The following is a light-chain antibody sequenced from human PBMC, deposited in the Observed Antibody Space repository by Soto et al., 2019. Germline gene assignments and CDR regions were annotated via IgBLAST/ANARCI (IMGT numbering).Light chain of an antibody. V-gene: IGLV1-47*01. Sequence: QSVLTQSPSASGTPGQRVTISCSGSASTIGRNYVYWYQQLPGTAPKLLIYRNSQRPSGVPDRFSGSKSGTSASLAISGLRSKDEADYYCAAWDDNLSGLYVFGAGTKLTVL. J-gene: IGLJ1*01. CDR1: ASTIGRNY. CDR3: AAWDDNLSGLYV. CDR2: RNS.